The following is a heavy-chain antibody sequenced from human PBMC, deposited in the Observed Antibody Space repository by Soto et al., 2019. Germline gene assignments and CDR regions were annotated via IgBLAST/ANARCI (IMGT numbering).Heavy chain of an antibody. V-gene: IGHV3-23*01. CDR3: VKDPSEWPQAFDY. CDR1: GFTFRNYA. CDR2: ISGSGGSA. D-gene: IGHD3-3*01. J-gene: IGHJ4*02. Sequence: PGGSLRLSCAASGFTFRNYAMSWVRQAPGKGLEWVSAISGSGGSAYYADSVKGRFTISRDNSKNILYLQMNSLRAEDTAVYYGVKDPSEWPQAFDYWGQGTLVPV.